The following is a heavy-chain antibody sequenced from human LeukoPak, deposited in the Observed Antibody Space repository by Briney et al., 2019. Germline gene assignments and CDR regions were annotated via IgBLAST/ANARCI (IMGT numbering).Heavy chain of an antibody. CDR2: ISSSSSTI. J-gene: IGHJ6*04. CDR3: ARGGVTSVVDV. V-gene: IGHV3-48*01. D-gene: IGHD4-23*01. CDR1: GFTFSSYS. Sequence: PGGSLRLSCAASGFTFSSYSMNWVRQAPGKGLEWVSYISSSSSTIYYADSVKGRFTISRDNAKNSLYLQMNSLRAEDTAVYYCARGGVTSVVDVWGKGTTVTISS.